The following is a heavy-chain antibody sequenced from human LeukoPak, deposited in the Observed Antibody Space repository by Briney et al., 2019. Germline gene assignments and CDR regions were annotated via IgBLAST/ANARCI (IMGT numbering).Heavy chain of an antibody. CDR1: GGTFSSYA. CDR2: IIPIFGTA. D-gene: IGHD2-21*02. V-gene: IGHV1-69*06. J-gene: IGHJ4*02. CDR3: ATRPMVVTAIRAFDY. Sequence: SVKVSCKASGGTFSSYAISWVRQAPGQGLEWMGGIIPIFGTANYAQKFQGRVTITADKSASTAYMELSSLRSEDAAVYYCATRPMVVTAIRAFDYWGQGTLVTVSS.